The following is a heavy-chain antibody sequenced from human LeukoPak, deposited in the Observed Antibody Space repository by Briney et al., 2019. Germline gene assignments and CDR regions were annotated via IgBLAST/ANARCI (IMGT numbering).Heavy chain of an antibody. CDR3: TTSTTRVAGTFS. CDR1: GFSFSNAW. CDR2: IKSKTDGGTT. J-gene: IGHJ5*02. D-gene: IGHD6-19*01. Sequence: GGSLRLSCAASGFSFSNAWMSWVRQAPGKGLEWVGRIKSKTDGGTTDYAAPVKGRFTISRDDSKNTLYLQMNSLKTEDTAVYYCTTSTTRVAGTFSWGLGTLVTVSS. V-gene: IGHV3-15*01.